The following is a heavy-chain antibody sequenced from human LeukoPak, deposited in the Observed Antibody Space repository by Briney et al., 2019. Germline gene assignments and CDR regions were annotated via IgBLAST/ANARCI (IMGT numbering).Heavy chain of an antibody. CDR2: IYYTGNT. CDR3: ARQTGSGLFILP. J-gene: IGHJ4*02. Sequence: SETLSLTCSVSGVSISSSNSYWGWIRQPPGKGLEWIGSIYYTGNTYYNASLKSQVSISIDTSKNQFSLRLTSVTAADTAVYFCARQTGSGLFILPGGQGTLVTVSS. CDR1: GVSISSSNSY. V-gene: IGHV4-39*01. D-gene: IGHD3/OR15-3a*01.